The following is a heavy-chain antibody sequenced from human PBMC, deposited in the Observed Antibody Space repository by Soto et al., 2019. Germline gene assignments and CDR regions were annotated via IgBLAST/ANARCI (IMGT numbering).Heavy chain of an antibody. V-gene: IGHV4-39*01. D-gene: IGHD2-15*01. CDR2: IYYSGST. Sequence: QLQLQESGPGLVKPSETLSLTCTVSGGSISSSSYYWGWIRQPPGKGLEWIGSIYYSGSTYYNPSLKSRVTISVDTSKNQFSLKLSSVTAADTAVYYCAGVDLFNWFDPWGQGTLVTVSS. J-gene: IGHJ5*02. CDR1: GGSISSSSYY. CDR3: AGVDLFNWFDP.